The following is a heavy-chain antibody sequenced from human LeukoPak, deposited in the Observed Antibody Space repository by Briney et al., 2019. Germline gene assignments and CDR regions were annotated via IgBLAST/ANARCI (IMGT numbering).Heavy chain of an antibody. CDR3: ARGFYYGSAADV. CDR1: VGSFNAYY. J-gene: IGHJ6*04. CDR2: INHAGST. D-gene: IGHD3-10*01. Sequence: PSETLSLTCAVYVGSFNAYYWTWIRQPPGRGLEWIGEINHAGSTNYNPSLKSRVTISVDTSKNQFSLKLSSVTAADTAVYYCARGFYYGSAADVWGKGTTVTVSS. V-gene: IGHV4-34*01.